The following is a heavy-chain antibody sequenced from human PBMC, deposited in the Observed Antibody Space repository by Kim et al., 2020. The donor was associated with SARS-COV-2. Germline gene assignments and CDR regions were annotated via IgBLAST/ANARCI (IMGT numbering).Heavy chain of an antibody. Sequence: GRTYSHPSLRSRVTLSVDTSKNQFSLKLSSVTAADTAVYYCAREEEYFQHWGQGTLVTVSS. CDR3: AREEEYFQH. CDR2: GRT. V-gene: IGHV4-30-2*04. J-gene: IGHJ1*01.